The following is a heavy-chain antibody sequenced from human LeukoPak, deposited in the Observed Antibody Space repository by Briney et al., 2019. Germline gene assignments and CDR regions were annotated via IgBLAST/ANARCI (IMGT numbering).Heavy chain of an antibody. D-gene: IGHD3-22*01. V-gene: IGHV1-69-2*01. CDR2: VDPEDGET. J-gene: IGHJ4*02. CDR1: GYTFTDYY. Sequence: ASVKVSCKVSGYTFTDYYMHWVPHAPGKGLEWMGLVDPEDGETIYAEKFQGRVTITADTSTDTAYMELSSLRSEDTAVYYCATFRHSSGYYGPLLWGQGTLVTVSS. CDR3: ATFRHSSGYYGPLL.